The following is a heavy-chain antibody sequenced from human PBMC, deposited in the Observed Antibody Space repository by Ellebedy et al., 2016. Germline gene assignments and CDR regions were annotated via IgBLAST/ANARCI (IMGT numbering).Heavy chain of an antibody. V-gene: IGHV1-18*01. CDR1: GYTFTSYG. CDR3: ARDPDQEVVPAAMDI. Sequence: ASVKVSXKASGYTFTSYGISWVRQAPGQGLEWMGWISAYNGNTNYAQKLQGRVTMTTDTSTSTAYMELRSLRSDDTAVYYCARDPDQEVVPAAMDIWGQGTMVTVSS. J-gene: IGHJ3*02. CDR2: ISAYNGNT. D-gene: IGHD2-2*01.